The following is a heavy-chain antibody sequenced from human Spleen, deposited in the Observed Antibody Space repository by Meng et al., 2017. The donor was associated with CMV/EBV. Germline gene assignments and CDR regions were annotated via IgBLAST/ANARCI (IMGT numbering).Heavy chain of an antibody. CDR3: ARDPQNTGFDY. CDR1: GFTFSSHA. J-gene: IGHJ4*02. V-gene: IGHV3-72*01. CDR2: SRNKANSYTT. Sequence: CAASGFTFSSHAMPWVRQPPGKGLEWVGRSRNKANSYTTEYAASVKGRFTISRDDSKNSLYLQMNSLKTEDTAVYYCARDPQNTGFDYWGQGTLVTVSS. D-gene: IGHD4-17*01.